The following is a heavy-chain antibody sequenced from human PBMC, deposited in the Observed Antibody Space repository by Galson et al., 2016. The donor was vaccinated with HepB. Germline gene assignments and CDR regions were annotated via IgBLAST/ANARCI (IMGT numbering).Heavy chain of an antibody. CDR2: DSMDGRRK. CDR1: GFTFRNYG. CDR3: AKRHEYCPAVGCSVDY. J-gene: IGHJ4*02. Sequence: SPRLSCAASGFTFRNYGMHWVRQAPGKGLEWVAADSMDGRRKFYADSVKGRFTISRDNSNNMLFLQMSSLRADDTAVYYCAKRHEYCPAVGCSVDYWGQGTLVSVPS. V-gene: IGHV3-30*18. D-gene: IGHD2/OR15-2a*01.